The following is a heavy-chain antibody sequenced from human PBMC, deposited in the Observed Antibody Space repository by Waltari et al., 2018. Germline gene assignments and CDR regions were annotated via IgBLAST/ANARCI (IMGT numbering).Heavy chain of an antibody. D-gene: IGHD5-12*01. CDR3: AKDRASGLDD. Sequence: EVQLVESGGVVVQPGGSLRLSCAASGFPFADYTIHWVRQAPGKGLEWVSLISWDGGSTYYADSVKGRFTISRDNSKNSRYLKMNSLRAEDTALYYCAKDRASGLDDWGQGTLVTVSS. CDR1: GFPFADYT. CDR2: ISWDGGST. J-gene: IGHJ4*02. V-gene: IGHV3-43D*04.